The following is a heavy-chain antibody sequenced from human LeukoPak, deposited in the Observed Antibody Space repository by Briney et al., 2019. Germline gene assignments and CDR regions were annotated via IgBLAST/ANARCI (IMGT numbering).Heavy chain of an antibody. V-gene: IGHV1-18*01. Sequence: ASVKVSCKAPGGTFSSYAISWVRQAPGQGLEWMGWISSYNGNTNYAQKFQGRVTMTTDTSTSTAYMELRSLRSDDTAVYYCARDCCSGGSCYLGYWGQGTLVTVSS. CDR2: ISSYNGNT. J-gene: IGHJ4*02. CDR3: ARDCCSGGSCYLGY. CDR1: GGTFSSYA. D-gene: IGHD2-15*01.